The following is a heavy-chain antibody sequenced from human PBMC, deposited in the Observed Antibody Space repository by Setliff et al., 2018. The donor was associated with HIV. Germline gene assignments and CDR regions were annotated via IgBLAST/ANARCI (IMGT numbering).Heavy chain of an antibody. V-gene: IGHV3-23*01. D-gene: IGHD6-25*01. Sequence: GGYLRLSCPASGFTFSNYSLSWVRQAPGKGLEWVSGIGGSGGSTYYADSVKGRFTISRDNSKNTVHLQMNSLTADDTAVYYCVKGGAALGWGQGTLVTVSS. CDR1: GFTFSNYS. J-gene: IGHJ4*02. CDR2: IGGSGGST. CDR3: VKGGAALG.